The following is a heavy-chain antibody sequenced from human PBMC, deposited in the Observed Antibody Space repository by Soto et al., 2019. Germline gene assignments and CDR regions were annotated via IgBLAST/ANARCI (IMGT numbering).Heavy chain of an antibody. J-gene: IGHJ5*01. CDR2: ASGSGGKT. CDR1: GFSFSSYA. Sequence: GGSLRLSCAASGFSFSSYAMSWVRQAPGKGLEWVSVASGSGGKTFYSDSVRGRFTISRDNSKNTLFLQMNSLRGDDTATFYCAKGSTTIVSSGINWFDSWGQGTLVTVSS. CDR3: AKGSTTIVSSGINWFDS. V-gene: IGHV3-23*01. D-gene: IGHD3-22*01.